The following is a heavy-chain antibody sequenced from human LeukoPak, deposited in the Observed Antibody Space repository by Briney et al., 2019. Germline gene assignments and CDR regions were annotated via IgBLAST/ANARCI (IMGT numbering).Heavy chain of an antibody. CDR1: GGSFSGYY. V-gene: IGHV4-34*01. J-gene: IGHJ4*02. D-gene: IGHD3-22*01. CDR2: INHSGST. CDR3: ARGIRITMIVVVITTGLYDFDY. Sequence: SETLSLTCAVYGGSFSGYYWSWIRQPPGKGLEWIGEINHSGSTNYNPSLKSRVTISVDTSKNQFSLKLSSVAAADTAVYYCARGIRITMIVVVITTGLYDFDYWGQGTLVTVSS.